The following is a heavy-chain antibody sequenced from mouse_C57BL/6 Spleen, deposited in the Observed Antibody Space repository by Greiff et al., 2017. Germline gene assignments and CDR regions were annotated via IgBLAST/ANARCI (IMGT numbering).Heavy chain of an antibody. Sequence: VQLQQSGAELVKPGASVKLSCKASGYTFTSYCMPWVKPRPGPSLEWIGRINPYDSDTNYNQKFKGKATLTVDKSSSTAYMQLRSLTSEDSAFYYCASESYDYYRFGFGDWGQRATVTVST. D-gene: IGHD2-14*01. V-gene: IGHV1-74*01. CDR2: INPYDSDT. J-gene: IGHJ2*01. CDR1: GYTFTSYC. CDR3: ASESYDYYRFGFGD.